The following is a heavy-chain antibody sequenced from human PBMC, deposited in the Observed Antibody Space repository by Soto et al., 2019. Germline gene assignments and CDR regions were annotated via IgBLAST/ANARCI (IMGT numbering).Heavy chain of an antibody. D-gene: IGHD3-3*01. Sequence: GGSLRLSCAASGFTFSSYWMHWVRQAPGKGLVWVSRINSDGSSTSYADSVKGRFTISRDNAKNTLYLQMNSLRAEDTAVYYCARGFFWTQGSESDYYGMDVWGQGTTVTVSS. V-gene: IGHV3-74*01. J-gene: IGHJ6*02. CDR3: ARGFFWTQGSESDYYGMDV. CDR1: GFTFSSYW. CDR2: INSDGSST.